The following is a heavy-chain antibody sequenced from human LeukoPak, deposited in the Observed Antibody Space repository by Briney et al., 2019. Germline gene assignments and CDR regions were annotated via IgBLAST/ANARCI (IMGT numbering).Heavy chain of an antibody. V-gene: IGHV3-7*01. D-gene: IGHD4-17*01. Sequence: GGSLRLSCAASGFTFSSYWMSWVRQAPGKGLEWVANIKHDGSEKYYVDSVKGRFTISRDNAKNSLYLQINSLRAEDTAVYYCARDPHYGDYDGWFDPWGQGTLVTVSS. CDR2: IKHDGSEK. CDR1: GFTFSSYW. J-gene: IGHJ5*02. CDR3: ARDPHYGDYDGWFDP.